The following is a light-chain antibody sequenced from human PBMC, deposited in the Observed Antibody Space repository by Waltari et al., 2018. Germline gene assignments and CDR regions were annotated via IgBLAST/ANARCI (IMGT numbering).Light chain of an antibody. CDR3: QHYYNFPWT. CDR1: QGISTY. CDR2: GAS. Sequence: VIWMTQSPSLLSASPGDRVTIPCRMSQGISTYLAWYQQKPGRAPDLLIYGASILHSGVPSRFSGSGSGTDFTLTISSQQSEDVATYYCQHYYNFPWTFGQGTKVEIK. V-gene: IGKV1D-8*03. J-gene: IGKJ1*01.